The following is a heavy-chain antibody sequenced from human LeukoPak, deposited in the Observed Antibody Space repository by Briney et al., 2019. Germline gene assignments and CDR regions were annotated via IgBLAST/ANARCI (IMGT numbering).Heavy chain of an antibody. CDR1: GGSISNCDDY. V-gene: IGHV4-30-4*01. CDR3: ARHQIHYDILTGYLPTLCDS. CDR2: IYYSGNT. D-gene: IGHD3-9*01. J-gene: IGHJ4*02. Sequence: SETLSLTCTVSGGSISNCDDYWSWIRQPPGKGLEWIGYIYYSGNTYCNPSLKSRVTISVDTSKNQFSLKLSSVTAADTAVYYCARHQIHYDILTGYLPTLCDSWGQGTLVTVSS.